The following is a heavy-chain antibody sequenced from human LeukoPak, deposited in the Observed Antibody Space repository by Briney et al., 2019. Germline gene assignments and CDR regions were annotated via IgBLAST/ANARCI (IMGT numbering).Heavy chain of an antibody. V-gene: IGHV1-69*13. CDR3: ARVPRLTVAPYNWFDP. CDR2: IIPIFGTA. CDR1: GGTFSSYA. J-gene: IGHJ5*02. D-gene: IGHD4-11*01. Sequence: SVKVSCKASGGTFSSYAISWVRQAPGQGLEWMGGIIPIFGTANYAQKFQGRVTITADESTSTAYMELSSLRSEDTAVYYCARVPRLTVAPYNWFDPWGQGTLVTVSS.